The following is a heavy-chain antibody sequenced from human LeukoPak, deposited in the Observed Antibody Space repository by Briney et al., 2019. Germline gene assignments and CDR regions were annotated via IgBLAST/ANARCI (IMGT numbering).Heavy chain of an antibody. V-gene: IGHV4-34*01. Sequence: SETLSLTCAVYGVSFSGYYWSWIRQPPGKGLEWIGEINHSGSTNYNPSLKSRVTISVDTSKNQFSLKLSSVTAADTAVYYCARGVHFWSGYLTTTPYYFDYWGQGTLVTVSS. CDR1: GVSFSGYY. J-gene: IGHJ4*02. CDR3: ARGVHFWSGYLTTTPYYFDY. D-gene: IGHD3-3*02. CDR2: INHSGST.